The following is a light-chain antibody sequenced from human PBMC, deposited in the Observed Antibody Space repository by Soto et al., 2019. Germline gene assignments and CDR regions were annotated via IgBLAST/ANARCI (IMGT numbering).Light chain of an antibody. CDR2: YVS. V-gene: IGLV2-11*01. Sequence: QSALTQPRSVSGSPGQSVTISCTGTSSDVGGYNYVSWYQQHPGKAPKLMIYYVSTRPSGVPDRFSGSKSGNTASLTISGLKAEDEADYYCCSYAGSYTYVFGTGTKVTVL. CDR1: SSDVGGYNY. CDR3: CSYAGSYTYV. J-gene: IGLJ1*01.